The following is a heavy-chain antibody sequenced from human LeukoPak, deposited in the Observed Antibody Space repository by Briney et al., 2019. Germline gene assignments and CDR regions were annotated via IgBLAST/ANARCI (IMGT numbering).Heavy chain of an antibody. J-gene: IGHJ4*02. Sequence: SETLSPTCTVSGGSISSGGYYWSWIRQHPGKGLEWIGYIYYSGSTYYNPSLKSRVTISVDTSKNQFSLKLSSVTAADTAVYYCARQVPWVTATPGRVSIFDYWGQGTLVTVSS. CDR3: ARQVPWVTATPGRVSIFDY. CDR1: GGSISSGGYY. V-gene: IGHV4-31*03. CDR2: IYYSGST. D-gene: IGHD2-21*02.